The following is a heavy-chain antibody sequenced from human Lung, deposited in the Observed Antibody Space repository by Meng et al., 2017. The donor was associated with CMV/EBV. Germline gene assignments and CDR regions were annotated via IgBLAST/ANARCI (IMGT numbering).Heavy chain of an antibody. D-gene: IGHD3-10*01. J-gene: IGHJ4*02. V-gene: IGHV3-23*01. CDR3: AKEVEGSGGSEFDY. CDR2: ISGSGGST. CDR1: RFTFSRYA. Sequence: ASRFTFSRYAMSWVRQAPGKGLEWVSAISGSGGSTYYSDSVKGRFTISRDNSKNTLYLQMNSLRAEDTAVYYCAKEVEGSGGSEFDYWGQGTLVTVSS.